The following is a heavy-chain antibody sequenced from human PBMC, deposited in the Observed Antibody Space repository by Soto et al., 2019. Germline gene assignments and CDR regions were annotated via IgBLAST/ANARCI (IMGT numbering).Heavy chain of an antibody. D-gene: IGHD5-12*01. CDR1: GFTFSNFA. Sequence: GGSLRLSCAASGFTFSNFAMHWVRQAPGKGLEWVAVISYDGSTKYYADSVKGRFTISRDNSKNTLYLQMSSLRAEDTAVYYCAAIVAAITFFDPWGQGTLVTVSS. V-gene: IGHV3-30*04. CDR2: ISYDGSTK. CDR3: AAIVAAITFFDP. J-gene: IGHJ5*02.